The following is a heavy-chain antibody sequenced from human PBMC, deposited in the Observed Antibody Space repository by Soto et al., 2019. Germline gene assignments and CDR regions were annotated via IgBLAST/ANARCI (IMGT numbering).Heavy chain of an antibody. D-gene: IGHD3-10*01. CDR2: ITPIFGTA. CDR1: GGTFSSYA. Sequence: QVQLVQSGAEVKKPGSSVKVSCKASGGTFSSYAISWVRQAPGQGLEWMGGITPIFGTANYAQKFQGRVTITADESTSTAYMELSSLRSEDTAVYYCARDRRMVRGVIGLYYFDYWGQGTLVTVSS. CDR3: ARDRRMVRGVIGLYYFDY. J-gene: IGHJ4*02. V-gene: IGHV1-69*01.